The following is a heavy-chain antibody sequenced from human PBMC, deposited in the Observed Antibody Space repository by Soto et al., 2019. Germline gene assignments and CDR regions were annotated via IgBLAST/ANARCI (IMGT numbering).Heavy chain of an antibody. CDR3: ARPGGVGAASLDY. D-gene: IGHD2-15*01. CDR2: INAGNGNT. V-gene: IGHV1-3*01. CDR1: GYTFTSYA. J-gene: IGHJ4*02. Sequence: QVQLVQSGAEVKKPGASVKVSCQASGYTFTSYAMHWVRQAPGQRLEWMGWINAGNGNTKYSQKFQGRVTITRDTSASTAYMELSSLRSEDTAVYYCARPGGVGAASLDYWGQGTLVTVSS.